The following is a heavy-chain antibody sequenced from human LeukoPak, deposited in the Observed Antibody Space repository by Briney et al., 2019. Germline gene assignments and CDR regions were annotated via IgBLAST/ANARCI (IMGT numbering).Heavy chain of an antibody. CDR3: ARAPISSSWSYPFDY. J-gene: IGHJ4*02. V-gene: IGHV4-61*02. CDR1: GGSISSGSYY. Sequence: SQTLSLTCTVSGGSISSGSYYWSWIRQPAGKGLEWIGRIYTSGSTNYNPSLKSRVTISVDTSKNQFSLKLSSVTAADTAVYYCARAPISSSWSYPFDYWGQGTLVTVSS. CDR2: IYTSGST. D-gene: IGHD6-13*01.